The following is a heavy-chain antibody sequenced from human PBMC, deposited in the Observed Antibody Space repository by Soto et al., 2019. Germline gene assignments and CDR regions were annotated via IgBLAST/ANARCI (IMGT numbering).Heavy chain of an antibody. CDR2: IKQDGSQK. D-gene: IGHD3-9*01. J-gene: IGHJ6*04. Sequence: GGSLRLSCATSGFTFSSYWMNWVRQAPGKGLEWVANIKQDGSQKYYVDSVKGRFTISRDNAKNSVYLQMNSLRAEDTAVYYCASVRYFDWLWGFDPWGKGTTVTVSS. CDR3: ASVRYFDWLWGFDP. CDR1: GFTFSSYW. V-gene: IGHV3-7*05.